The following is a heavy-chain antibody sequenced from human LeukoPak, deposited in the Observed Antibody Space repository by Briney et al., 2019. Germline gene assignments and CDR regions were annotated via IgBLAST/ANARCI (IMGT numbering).Heavy chain of an antibody. CDR3: ARGVVVTSSPDAFDI. J-gene: IGHJ3*02. Sequence: SQTLSLTCAVSRASVSSGGYYWTWIRQHPGKGLEWIGYISNSGTTSYSPSLKSRVSISVDTSNNQFSLRLSSVTAADTAVYYCARGVVVTSSPDAFDIWGQGTMVTVSS. D-gene: IGHD2-21*02. CDR1: RASVSSGGYY. CDR2: ISNSGTT. V-gene: IGHV4-31*11.